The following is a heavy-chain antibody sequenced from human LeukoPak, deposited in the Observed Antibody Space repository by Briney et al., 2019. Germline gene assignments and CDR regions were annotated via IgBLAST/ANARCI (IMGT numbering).Heavy chain of an antibody. CDR3: ARDRDWSFDY. V-gene: IGHV3-48*04. CDR1: GFSFSEYS. J-gene: IGHJ4*02. CDR2: IRGSSSAM. Sequence: GGSLRLSCAASGFSFSEYSMNWVRQAPGKGLEWVSNIRGSSSAMNYADSVKGRFTISRDNAKNSLYLEMSSLRAEDTAVYYCARDRDWSFDYWGQGTLVTVSS. D-gene: IGHD3-9*01.